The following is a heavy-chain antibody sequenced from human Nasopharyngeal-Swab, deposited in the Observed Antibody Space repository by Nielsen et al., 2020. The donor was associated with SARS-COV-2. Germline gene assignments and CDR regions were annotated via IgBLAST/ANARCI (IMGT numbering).Heavy chain of an antibody. V-gene: IGHV1-18*01. CDR1: GYTFTSYG. J-gene: IGHJ4*02. D-gene: IGHD5-24*01. CDR2: ISAYNGNT. Sequence: ASVKVSCKASGYTFTSYGISWVRQAPGQGLEWMGWISAYNGNTNYAQKFQGRVTMTRDTYTSTVYMELSSLRSEDTAVYYCARGRDGYNSVEDYWGQGTLVTVSS. CDR3: ARGRDGYNSVEDY.